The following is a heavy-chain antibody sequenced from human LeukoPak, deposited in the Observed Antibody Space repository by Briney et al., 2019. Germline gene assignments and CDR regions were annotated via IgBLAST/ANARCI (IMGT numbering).Heavy chain of an antibody. CDR3: ARDLLSLPRKYFDS. V-gene: IGHV3-30*02. J-gene: IGHJ4*02. CDR1: GFSFSDYG. CDR2: IRYDGSQK. Sequence: GGSLRLSCAASGFSFSDYGMHWVRQAPGKGLEWVAYIRYDGSQKYYGDSVKGRFTISRDNSKNTVYLQMNSLRDEDTAVYYCARDLLSLPRKYFDSWGQGTLFTVSS. D-gene: IGHD3-16*01.